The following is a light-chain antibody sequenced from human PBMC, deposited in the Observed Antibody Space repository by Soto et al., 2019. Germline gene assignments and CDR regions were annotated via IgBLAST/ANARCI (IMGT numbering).Light chain of an antibody. CDR3: SSYTSSASFYV. CDR2: DVN. CDR1: RTEVDGYDY. Sequence: QSVLTQPAPLSGAPGQAIPISCTGARTEVDGYDYVAWYQQHPGQAPKLMIYDVNNRPSGVSYRFSGSKSGDTASLTISGLQAEDDADYYCSSYTSSASFYVFGTGTKVTVL. V-gene: IGLV2-14*03. J-gene: IGLJ1*01.